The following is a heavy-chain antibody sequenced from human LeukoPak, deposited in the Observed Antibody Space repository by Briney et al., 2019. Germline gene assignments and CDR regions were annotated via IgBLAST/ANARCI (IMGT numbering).Heavy chain of an antibody. CDR2: INSDGITT. CDR1: GFTFSSYW. V-gene: IGHV3-74*01. J-gene: IGHJ4*02. Sequence: GGSLRLSCAASGFTFSSYWMHWVRQAPGKGLVWVSRINSDGITTNYADSVKGRFTVSRDNAKNTLYLQMNSLRADDTAVYYCARTPYCSSTTCEDFDYWGQGTLVTVSS. CDR3: ARTPYCSSTTCEDFDY. D-gene: IGHD2-2*01.